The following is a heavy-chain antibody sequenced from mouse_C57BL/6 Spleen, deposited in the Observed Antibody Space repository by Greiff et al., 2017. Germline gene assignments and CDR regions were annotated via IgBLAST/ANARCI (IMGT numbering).Heavy chain of an antibody. D-gene: IGHD4-1*01. CDR2: ISSGSSTI. J-gene: IGHJ4*01. CDR1: GFTFSDYG. Sequence: EVQVVESGGGLVKPGGSLKLSCAASGFTFSDYGMHWVRQAPEKGLEWVAYISSGSSTIYYADTVKGRFTISRDNAKNTLFLQMTSLRSEDTAMYYCARGNWDYAMDYWGQGTSVTVSS. V-gene: IGHV5-17*01. CDR3: ARGNWDYAMDY.